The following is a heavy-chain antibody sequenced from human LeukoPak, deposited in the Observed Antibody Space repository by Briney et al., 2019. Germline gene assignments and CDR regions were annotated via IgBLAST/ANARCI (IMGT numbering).Heavy chain of an antibody. D-gene: IGHD4-17*01. Sequence: GGSLRLSCAASGFTFSSYSMNWVRQAPGKGLEWVSSITSRDGRTSYAVSVKGRFTVSRDNSKNTLYLQMNYLRVEDTAVYYCARDPNGDYLGAFDFWGQGTLVTVS. V-gene: IGHV3-23*01. J-gene: IGHJ3*01. CDR1: GFTFSSYS. CDR3: ARDPNGDYLGAFDF. CDR2: ITSRDGRT.